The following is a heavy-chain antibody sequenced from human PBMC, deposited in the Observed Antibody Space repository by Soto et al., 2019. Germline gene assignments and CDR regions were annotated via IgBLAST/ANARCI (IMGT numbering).Heavy chain of an antibody. CDR1: GFSFDDYA. J-gene: IGHJ4*02. V-gene: IGHV3-9*01. D-gene: IGHD5-18*01. CDR2: ISWNKNSI. Sequence: PGGSLRLSCAAAGFSFDDYAMHWVRQAPGKGLEWVSGISWNKNSIGYADSVKGRFTISRDNAKNSLYLQMNSLRAEDTALYYCAKVQRGYDYVNYFDHWGQGTPVTVSS. CDR3: AKVQRGYDYVNYFDH.